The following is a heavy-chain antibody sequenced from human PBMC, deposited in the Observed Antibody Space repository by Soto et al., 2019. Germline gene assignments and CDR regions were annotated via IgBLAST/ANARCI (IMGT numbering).Heavy chain of an antibody. CDR2: ISPTWST. V-gene: IGHV4-30-2*01. J-gene: IGHJ5*01. CDR1: GGSITSGNYY. D-gene: IGHD3-10*01. CDR3: ARVVAPYFGTWFDL. Sequence: SETLSLTCAVSGGSITSGNYYWWRWSRQPPAPGLAWPASISPTWSTSYPPSLTSRVTMSVHKSTRQFFLMLSSVPAADMGVYYSARVVAPYFGTWFDLWGQGTLVTVSS.